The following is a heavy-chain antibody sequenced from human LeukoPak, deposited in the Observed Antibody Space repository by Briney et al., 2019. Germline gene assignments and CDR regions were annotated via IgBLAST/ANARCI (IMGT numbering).Heavy chain of an antibody. D-gene: IGHD3-10*01. J-gene: IGHJ4*02. Sequence: SVKVSCKASGGTFSSYAISWVRQAPGQGLEWMGRIIPIFGTGNYAQKFQGRVTITTDESTSTAYMERSSLRSEDTAVYYCAREEYYYGSGSYLSFYFDYWGQGTLVTVSS. CDR2: IIPIFGTG. CDR3: AREEYYYGSGSYLSFYFDY. CDR1: GGTFSSYA. V-gene: IGHV1-69*05.